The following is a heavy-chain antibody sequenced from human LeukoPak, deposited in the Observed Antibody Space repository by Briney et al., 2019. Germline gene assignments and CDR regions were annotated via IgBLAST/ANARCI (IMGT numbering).Heavy chain of an antibody. CDR3: ARDKTLNRPWIQLWSQYHFDY. CDR1: GYSISSGYY. CDR2: IYHSGST. Sequence: NTSETLSLTCTVSGYSISSGYYWGWIRQPPGKGLEWIGSIYHSGSTYYNPSLKSRVTISVDTSKNQFSLKLSSVTAAGTAVYYCARDKTLNRPWIQLWSQYHFDYWGQGTLVTVSS. V-gene: IGHV4-38-2*02. J-gene: IGHJ4*02. D-gene: IGHD5-18*01.